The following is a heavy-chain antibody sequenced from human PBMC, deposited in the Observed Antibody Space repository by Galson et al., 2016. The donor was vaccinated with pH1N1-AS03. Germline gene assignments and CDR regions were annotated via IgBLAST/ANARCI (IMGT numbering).Heavy chain of an antibody. D-gene: IGHD1-26*01. CDR3: ARGRGYYGMDV. CDR2: INAGNGNT. CDR1: GYTFISYV. V-gene: IGHV1-3*01. Sequence: SVKDSCKASGYTFISYVMHWVRQAPGQRLEWMGWINAGNGNTTYSQSFQGRVTITRDTSASKAYMELSSLRSEDTAVYYCARGRGYYGMDVRGQGITVTVSS. J-gene: IGHJ6*02.